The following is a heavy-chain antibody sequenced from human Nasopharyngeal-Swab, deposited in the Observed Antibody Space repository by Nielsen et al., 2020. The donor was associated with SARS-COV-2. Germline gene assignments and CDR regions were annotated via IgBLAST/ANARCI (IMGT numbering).Heavy chain of an antibody. CDR3: ARGSIAVAGTFHFDY. Sequence: GESLKISCTASGFTFSNYAMHWVRQAPGKGLEWVAVISYDGSNTFYGDSVKGRFTISRDNSKKTLYLQMNSLRADDTAVYYCARGSIAVAGTFHFDYWGQGTLVTVSS. CDR1: GFTFSNYA. V-gene: IGHV3-30-3*01. J-gene: IGHJ4*02. D-gene: IGHD6-19*01. CDR2: ISYDGSNT.